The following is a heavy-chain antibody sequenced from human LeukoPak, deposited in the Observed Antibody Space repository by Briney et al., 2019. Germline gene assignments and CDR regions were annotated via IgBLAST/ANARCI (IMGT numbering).Heavy chain of an antibody. J-gene: IGHJ4*02. D-gene: IGHD3-9*01. CDR1: GFTFSNAW. V-gene: IGHV3-15*01. CDR3: TSPDILTGYYSPNFDY. Sequence: GGSLRLSCAASGFTFSNAWMSWVRQAPGKGLERVGRIKSKTDGGTTDYAAPVKGRFTISRDDSKNTLYLQMNSLKTEDTAVYYCTSPDILTGYYSPNFDYWGQGTLVTVSS. CDR2: IKSKTDGGTT.